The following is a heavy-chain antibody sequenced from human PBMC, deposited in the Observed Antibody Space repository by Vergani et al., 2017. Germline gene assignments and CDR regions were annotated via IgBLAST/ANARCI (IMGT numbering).Heavy chain of an antibody. D-gene: IGHD6-19*01. V-gene: IGHV1-69*05. J-gene: IGHJ4*02. Sequence: QVQLVQSGAEVKKPGSSVKVSCKASGGTFSSYAISWVRQAPGQGLEWMGRIIPIFGTANYAQKFQGRVTMTTDTSTSTAYMELRSLKADDTAVYYCARGGSGWYTVDYWGQGTLVTVFS. CDR2: IIPIFGTA. CDR1: GGTFSSYA. CDR3: ARGGSGWYTVDY.